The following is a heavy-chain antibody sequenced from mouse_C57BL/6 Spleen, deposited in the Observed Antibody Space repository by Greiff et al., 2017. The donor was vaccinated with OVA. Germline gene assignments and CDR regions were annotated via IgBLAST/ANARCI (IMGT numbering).Heavy chain of an antibody. V-gene: IGHV1-15*01. J-gene: IGHJ1*03. CDR1: GYTFTDYE. Sequence: VKLQQSGAELVRPGASVTLSCKASGYTFTDYEMHWVKQTPVHGLEWIGAIDPETGGTAYNQKFKGKAILTADKSSSTAYMELRSLTSGDSAVYYCTRRGGYVDVWGTGTTVTVSS. CDR2: IDPETGGT. CDR3: TRRGGYVDV.